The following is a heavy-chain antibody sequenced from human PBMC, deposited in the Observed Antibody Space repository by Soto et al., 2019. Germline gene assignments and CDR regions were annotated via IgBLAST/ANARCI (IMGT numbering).Heavy chain of an antibody. Sequence: SETLSLTCSVSPDSTSHYYWSWIRQPPGKGLEWIGNIYYTGTTNYNPSLKSRVTMSEDTFKNQFTLKLTTVTAADTAMYYCASRYGSGKYYFDHWSQATLVTVS. D-gene: IGHD3-10*01. CDR1: PDSTSHYY. CDR3: ASRYGSGKYYFDH. J-gene: IGHJ4*02. CDR2: IYYTGTT. V-gene: IGHV4-59*12.